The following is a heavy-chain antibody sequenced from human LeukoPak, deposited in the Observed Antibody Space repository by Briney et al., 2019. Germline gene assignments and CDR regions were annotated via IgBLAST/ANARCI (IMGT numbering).Heavy chain of an antibody. V-gene: IGHV3-74*01. J-gene: IGHJ4*02. CDR3: ARDPPRGYSGYGIDY. CDR1: GFTFSSYW. CDR2: INSDGSST. D-gene: IGHD5-12*01. Sequence: PGGSLRLSCAASGFTFSSYWMDWVRQAPGKGLVWVSRINSDGSSTNYADSVKGRFTISRDNAKNTLYLQMNSLRAEDTAVYYCARDPPRGYSGYGIDYWGQGTLVTVSS.